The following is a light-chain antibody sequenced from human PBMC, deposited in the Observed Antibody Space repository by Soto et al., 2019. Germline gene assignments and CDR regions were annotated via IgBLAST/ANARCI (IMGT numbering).Light chain of an antibody. CDR3: QQRNSWPPIT. CDR2: DAS. Sequence: EIVLTQSPATLSLSPGERATLSWRSSQSVGTFFAWYQQKPGQAPRLLIYDASSRASGVPARFSGSGSGTDFTLTISSLEPEDFALYYCQQRNSWPPITFGQGTRLEIK. J-gene: IGKJ5*01. CDR1: QSVGTF. V-gene: IGKV3-11*01.